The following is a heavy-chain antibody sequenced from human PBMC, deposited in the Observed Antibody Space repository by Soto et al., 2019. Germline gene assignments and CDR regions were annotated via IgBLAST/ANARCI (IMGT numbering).Heavy chain of an antibody. V-gene: IGHV1-8*01. CDR2: MNPNSGDT. J-gene: IGHJ6*04. CDR3: ARGLKMLRVFGLLTYYYYGMDV. D-gene: IGHD3-10*01. Sequence: QVHLVQSGAEVKKPGASVKVSCKASGYTFTSYDINWVRQVAGQGLEWMGWMNPNSGDTAYAQEFQGRVTMSRNTSISIAYLELSSLRPADTAVYYCARGLKMLRVFGLLTYYYYGMDVWGKGTTVTLS. CDR1: GYTFTSYD.